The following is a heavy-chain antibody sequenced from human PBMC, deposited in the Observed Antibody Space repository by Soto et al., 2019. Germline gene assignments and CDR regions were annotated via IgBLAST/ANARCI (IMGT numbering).Heavy chain of an antibody. CDR1: GGTFSSYA. Sequence: QVQLVQSGAEVKKPGSSVKVSCKASGGTFSSYAISWVRQAPGQGLEWMGGIIPILGTANYAQKFQGRVTITADESTSTADMELSSLRSEDTAVYFCAREGEGTYYSDSSGYLYNWFDPWGQGTLVTVSS. D-gene: IGHD3-22*01. CDR2: IIPILGTA. J-gene: IGHJ5*02. V-gene: IGHV1-69*12. CDR3: AREGEGTYYSDSSGYLYNWFDP.